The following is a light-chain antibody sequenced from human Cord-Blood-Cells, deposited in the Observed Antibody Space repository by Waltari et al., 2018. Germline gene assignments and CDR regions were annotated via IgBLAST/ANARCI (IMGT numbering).Light chain of an antibody. CDR2: DVS. CDR3: GSYAGSYNYV. J-gene: IGLJ1*01. CDR1: RNDDGCYNY. Sequence: QSLLTQPLSVSGSPRQSVTICTTAPRNDDGCYNYVSWYQQHPGKAPKLMIYDVSKRPSGVPDRFSGSKSGNTASLTISGLKAEDEADYYCGSYAGSYNYVFGTGTKVTVL. V-gene: IGLV2-11*01.